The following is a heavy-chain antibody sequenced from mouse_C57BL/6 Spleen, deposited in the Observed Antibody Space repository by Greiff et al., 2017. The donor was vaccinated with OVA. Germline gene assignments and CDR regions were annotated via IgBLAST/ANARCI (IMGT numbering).Heavy chain of an antibody. CDR2: ISSGSSTI. Sequence: EVKLVESGGGLVKPGGSLKLSCAASGFTFSDYGMHWVRQAPEKGLEWVAYISSGSSTIYYADTVKGRFTISRDNAKNTLFLQMTSLRSEDTAMYYCARAQGRGYFDYWGQGTTLTVSS. CDR3: ARAQGRGYFDY. J-gene: IGHJ2*01. CDR1: GFTFSDYG. V-gene: IGHV5-17*01.